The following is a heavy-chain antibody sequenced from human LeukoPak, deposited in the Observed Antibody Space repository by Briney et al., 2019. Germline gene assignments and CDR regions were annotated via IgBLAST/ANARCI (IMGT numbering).Heavy chain of an antibody. CDR1: GFSLSTSGMR. CDR2: IDWDDDK. J-gene: IGHJ4*02. CDR3: ARLKYGNNYFDY. Sequence: SGPALVKPTQTLTLTCTFSGFSLSTSGMRVSWIRQPPGKALEWLARIDWDDDKFYNSTLETRLTISKDTSKNQVVLTMTNMDPVDTATYYCARLKYGNNYFDYWGRGILVTVSS. V-gene: IGHV2-70*04. D-gene: IGHD2/OR15-2a*01.